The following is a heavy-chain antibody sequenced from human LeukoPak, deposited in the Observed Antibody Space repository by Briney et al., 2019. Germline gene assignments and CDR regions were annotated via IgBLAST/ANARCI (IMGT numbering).Heavy chain of an antibody. Sequence: PSETLSLTCAVSGGSISSSNWWSWVRQPPGKGLEWIGEINHSGSTNYNPSLKSRVTISVDTSKNQFSLKLSSVTAADTAVYYCARGGMVRGVIRQPIRYWGQGTLVTVSS. D-gene: IGHD3-10*01. CDR2: INHSGST. V-gene: IGHV4-4*02. CDR1: GGSISSSNW. J-gene: IGHJ4*02. CDR3: ARGGMVRGVIRQPIRY.